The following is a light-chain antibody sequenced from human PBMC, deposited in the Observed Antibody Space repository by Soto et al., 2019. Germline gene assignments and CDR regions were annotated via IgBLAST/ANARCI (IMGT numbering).Light chain of an antibody. V-gene: IGLV2-14*03. CDR3: SSYTSSITVA. Sequence: QSALTQPASVSGSPGQSITISCTGTSSDVGGYNYVSWYQQHPGKAPKLIIYDVSNRPSGVSNRFSGSKSGNTAALTISGLQPEDESNYYCSSYTSSITVAFGGGTKLTVL. CDR1: SSDVGGYNY. J-gene: IGLJ2*01. CDR2: DVS.